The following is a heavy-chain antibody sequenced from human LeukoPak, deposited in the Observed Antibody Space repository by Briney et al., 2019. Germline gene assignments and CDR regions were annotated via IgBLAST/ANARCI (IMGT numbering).Heavy chain of an antibody. Sequence: SETLSLTCTDSGGSISSGGYYWSWIRQHPGKGLEWIGYIYYSGSTYYNPSLKSRVTISVDTSKNQFSLKLSSVTAADTAVYYCARDPYYYDSSGYYRSRYFDLWGRGTLVTVSS. CDR3: ARDPYYYDSSGYYRSRYFDL. CDR2: IYYSGST. CDR1: GGSISSGGYY. V-gene: IGHV4-31*03. D-gene: IGHD3-22*01. J-gene: IGHJ2*01.